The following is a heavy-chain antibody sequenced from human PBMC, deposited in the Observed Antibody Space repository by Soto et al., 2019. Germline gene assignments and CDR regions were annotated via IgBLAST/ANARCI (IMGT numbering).Heavy chain of an antibody. J-gene: IGHJ6*02. V-gene: IGHV3-15*07. CDR2: IKRKGGGGTA. CDR1: VFSFNPAW. CDR3: IGQQYFYYGRGG. D-gene: IGHD6-13*01. Sequence: EVPLVASGGGLVTPGGSLTLSCAASVFSFNPAWMNWFRQAPGKGLEWVGLIKRKGGGGTADYAAPVKGRFIISREDSKNTIYLQMNSLKPADTALYYCIGQQYFYYGRGGWGQGTTVTVSS.